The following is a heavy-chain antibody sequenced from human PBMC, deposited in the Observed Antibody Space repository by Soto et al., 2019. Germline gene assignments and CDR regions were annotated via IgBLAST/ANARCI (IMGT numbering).Heavy chain of an antibody. V-gene: IGHV4-59*01. J-gene: IGHJ5*02. D-gene: IGHD2-2*01. CDR2: THHSGYI. CDR1: SAPITKYY. Sequence: PSETLSLTCTVSSAPITKYYWGWVRQAPGRGLEWIGFTHHSGYISYSPSLKSRVTMSVDTSKNQVSLKLSSVTAADTAVYYCARGGVVPAAMNWFDPWGQGTLVTVSS. CDR3: ARGGVVPAAMNWFDP.